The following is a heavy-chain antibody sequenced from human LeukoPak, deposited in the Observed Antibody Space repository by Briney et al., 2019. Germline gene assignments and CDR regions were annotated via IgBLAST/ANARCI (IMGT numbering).Heavy chain of an antibody. CDR3: ARDRASGMDY. Sequence: SETLSLTCTVSGGSFNSGAYYWSWIRQFPGKGLEWIGQIFFTGRTDYNPSLKSRLAISIDTSRDQFSLELSSVSAADTATYYCARDRASGMDYWGQGILVTVSS. CDR2: IFFTGRT. CDR1: GGSFNSGAYY. V-gene: IGHV4-31*03. J-gene: IGHJ4*02. D-gene: IGHD3-10*01.